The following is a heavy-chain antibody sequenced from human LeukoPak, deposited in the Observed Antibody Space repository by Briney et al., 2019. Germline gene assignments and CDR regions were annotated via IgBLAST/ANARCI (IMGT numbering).Heavy chain of an antibody. CDR3: ATDLLRYFDWSLDRKYYYYYMDV. Sequence: EASVKVSCKASTYTFTDYYMHWVRQAPGQGLEWMGWINPNSGGTNYAQKFQGRVTMTRDTSISTAYMELSRLRSDDTAVYYCATDLLRYFDWSLDRKYYYYYMDVWGKGTTVTISS. V-gene: IGHV1-2*02. D-gene: IGHD3-9*01. CDR1: TYTFTDYY. J-gene: IGHJ6*03. CDR2: INPNSGGT.